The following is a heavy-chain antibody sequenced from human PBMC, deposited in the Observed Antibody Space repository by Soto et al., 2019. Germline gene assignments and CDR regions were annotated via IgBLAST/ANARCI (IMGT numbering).Heavy chain of an antibody. Sequence: RASVKVSCKASGGTFSSYGLSWVGQAPGQGLEWMGGIIPIFGTANYAQKFQGRVTITADESTSTAYMELSSLRSEDTAVYYCASPTSSGSYFDYWGQGTLVTVSS. D-gene: IGHD1-26*01. CDR3: ASPTSSGSYFDY. CDR1: GGTFSSYG. V-gene: IGHV1-69*13. CDR2: IIPIFGTA. J-gene: IGHJ4*02.